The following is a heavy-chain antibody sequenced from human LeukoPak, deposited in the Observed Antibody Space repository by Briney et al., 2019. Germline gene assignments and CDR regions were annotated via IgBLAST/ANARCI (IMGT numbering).Heavy chain of an antibody. CDR2: ISASNGNT. Sequence: PEASVKVSCKASGYTFTSYGISWVRQAPGQGLQWLGWISASNGNTNYAQKFRDRVTMSTDTSTGTAYLDVRSLTSDDTAVDYCARDHSNWNYAPDFWGQGTLVIVSS. CDR1: GYTFTSYG. V-gene: IGHV1-18*01. CDR3: ARDHSNWNYAPDF. D-gene: IGHD1-7*01. J-gene: IGHJ4*02.